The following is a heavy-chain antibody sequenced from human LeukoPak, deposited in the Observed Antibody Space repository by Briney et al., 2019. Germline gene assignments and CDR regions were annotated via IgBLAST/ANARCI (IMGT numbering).Heavy chain of an antibody. D-gene: IGHD5-12*01. V-gene: IGHV3-30*02. CDR3: AKDLATIGSGFDY. J-gene: IGHJ4*02. CDR2: IRYDGSNK. Sequence: PGGSLRLSCAASGFTFSSYGMHWVRQAPGRGLEWGAFIRYDGSNKYYADSVKGRFTISRDNSKNTLYLQMNSLRAEDTAVYYCAKDLATIGSGFDYWGQGTLVTVSS. CDR1: GFTFSSYG.